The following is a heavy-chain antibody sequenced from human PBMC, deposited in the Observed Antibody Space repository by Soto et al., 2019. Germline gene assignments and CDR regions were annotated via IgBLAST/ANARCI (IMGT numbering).Heavy chain of an antibody. CDR2: ISNGGSAI. Sequence: PGGSLRLSCAASGFTFRNYEMFWVRQAPGKGLEWVSYISNGGSAIHYADSVKGRFTVSRDNAKNSLYLQMTGLTAEDTAIYFCARVSSGSGSFGWFDPWGQGTLVTVSS. D-gene: IGHD3-10*01. CDR3: ARVSSGSGSFGWFDP. CDR1: GFTFRNYE. V-gene: IGHV3-48*03. J-gene: IGHJ5*02.